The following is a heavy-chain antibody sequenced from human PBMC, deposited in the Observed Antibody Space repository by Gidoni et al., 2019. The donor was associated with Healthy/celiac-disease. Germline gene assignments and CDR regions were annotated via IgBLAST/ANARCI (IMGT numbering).Heavy chain of an antibody. CDR3: ARGPRWFDP. Sequence: QVQLQQWGAGLLKPSETLSLTCAVYGGSFSGYYWSWIRQPPGKGLEWIGEINHSGNTNYNPSLKSRVTISVEKSKNQFSQKLSSVTAADKAVYYCARGPRWFDPWGQGTLVTVSS. CDR2: INHSGNT. J-gene: IGHJ5*02. V-gene: IGHV4-34*01. CDR1: GGSFSGYY.